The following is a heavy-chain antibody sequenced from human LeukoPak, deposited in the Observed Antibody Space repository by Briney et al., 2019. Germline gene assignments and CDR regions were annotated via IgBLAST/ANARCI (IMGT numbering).Heavy chain of an antibody. J-gene: IGHJ4*02. CDR3: AREVAGTPWIDY. D-gene: IGHD6-19*01. V-gene: IGHV4-39*02. CDR2: IYYNGGT. Sequence: SETLSLTCTVSGGSISSSSYYWGWIRQPPGKGLDWIGNIYYNGGTYYNPSLKSRVTISVDTSKNQFSLKLSSVTAADTAVYYCAREVAGTPWIDYWGQGTLVTVSS. CDR1: GGSISSSSYY.